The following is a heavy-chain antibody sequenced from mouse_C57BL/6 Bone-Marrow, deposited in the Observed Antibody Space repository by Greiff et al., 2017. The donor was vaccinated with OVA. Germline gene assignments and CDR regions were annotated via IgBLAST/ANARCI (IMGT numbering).Heavy chain of an antibody. D-gene: IGHD2-3*01. Sequence: EVKLMESGGGLVKPGGSLKLSCAASGFTFSSYAMSWVRQTPEKRLEWVATISDGGSYTYYPDNVKGRFTISRDNAKNNLYLQMSHLKSEDTAVYYCARDKGLLPFAYWGQGTLVTVSA. CDR3: ARDKGLLPFAY. CDR1: GFTFSSYA. V-gene: IGHV5-4*01. J-gene: IGHJ3*01. CDR2: ISDGGSYT.